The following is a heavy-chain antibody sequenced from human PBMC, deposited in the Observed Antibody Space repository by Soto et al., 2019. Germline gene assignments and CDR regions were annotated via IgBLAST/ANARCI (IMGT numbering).Heavy chain of an antibody. J-gene: IGHJ4*02. Sequence: QVQLVQSGAEVKKPGSSVKVSCKASGGTFSSYAISWVRQAPGQGLEWMGGIIPIFGTANYAQKFQGRVTSTADESRRTACMELGSLRSEYPAVYCGARGSGSGAGGGRSDSGGQGTLVTVSS. D-gene: IGHD5-12*01. V-gene: IGHV1-69*12. CDR2: IIPIFGTA. CDR1: GGTFSSYA. CDR3: ARGSGSGAGGGRSDS.